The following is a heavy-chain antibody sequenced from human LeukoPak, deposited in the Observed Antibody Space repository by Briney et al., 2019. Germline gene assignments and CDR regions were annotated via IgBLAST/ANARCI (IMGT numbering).Heavy chain of an antibody. CDR2: ISYDGSNK. V-gene: IGHV3-30*03. J-gene: IGHJ4*02. D-gene: IGHD1-26*01. CDR3: ARDGGAEWELPGY. CDR1: GFTFSSYG. Sequence: GGSLRLSCAASGFTFSSYGMHWVRQAPGKGLEWVAVISYDGSNKYYAESVKGRFTISRDNSKNTLYLQMNSLRAEDTAVYYCARDGGAEWELPGYWGQGTLVTVSS.